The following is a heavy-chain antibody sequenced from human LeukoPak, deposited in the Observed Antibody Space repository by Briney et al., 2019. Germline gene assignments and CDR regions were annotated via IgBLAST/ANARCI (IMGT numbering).Heavy chain of an antibody. CDR1: GFTFSSYS. Sequence: GSLRLSCAASGFTFSSYSMNWVRQAPGKGLEWIGEINHSGSTNYNPSLKSRVTISVDTSKNQFSLKLSSVTAADTAVYYCARGYDSSGYLYYYYYMDVWGKGTTVTVSS. J-gene: IGHJ6*03. V-gene: IGHV4-34*01. CDR2: INHSGST. D-gene: IGHD3-22*01. CDR3: ARGYDSSGYLYYYYYMDV.